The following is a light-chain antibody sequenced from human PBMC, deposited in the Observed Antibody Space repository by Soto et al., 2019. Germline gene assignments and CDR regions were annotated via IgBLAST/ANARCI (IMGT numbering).Light chain of an antibody. J-gene: IGKJ1*01. CDR2: AAS. CDR1: QDFAIY. Sequence: NQLTQSRSSLSAWGGDRFTISCRASQDFAIYLAWYQPKPGKAPNRLIYAASSLQRGVPSRFSGSGSGTDFTLTIRSLQPEDFATYHCQQLSSYPVTFGQGTKVAI. CDR3: QQLSSYPVT. V-gene: IGKV1-9*01.